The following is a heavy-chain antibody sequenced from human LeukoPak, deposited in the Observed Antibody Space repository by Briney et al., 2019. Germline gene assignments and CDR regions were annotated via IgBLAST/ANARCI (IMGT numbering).Heavy chain of an antibody. D-gene: IGHD3-22*01. CDR3: ARELFTSAYALPFDH. Sequence: SGPTLVKPTQTLTLTCTFSGFSLSTSGVGVGWIRQPPGKALQWLALIYSNDDKRYSPSLKSRLTIAKDTSKNQVVLTMTNMDPVDTATYYCARELFTSAYALPFDHWGQGILVTVSS. CDR1: GFSLSTSGVG. CDR2: IYSNDDK. V-gene: IGHV2-5*01. J-gene: IGHJ4*02.